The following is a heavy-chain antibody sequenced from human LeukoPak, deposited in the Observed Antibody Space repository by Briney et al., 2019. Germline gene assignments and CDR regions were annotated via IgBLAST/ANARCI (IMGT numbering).Heavy chain of an antibody. V-gene: IGHV3-21*01. CDR1: GFTFSSYS. D-gene: IGHD4-23*01. Sequence: PGGSLRLSCAASGFTFSSYSMNWVRQAPGKGLEWVSSISSSSSYIYYADSVKGRFTISRDNAKNSLYLQMNSLRAEDTAVYYCARDFDYGGNTFDYWGQGTLVTVSS. CDR3: ARDFDYGGNTFDY. CDR2: ISSSSSYI. J-gene: IGHJ4*02.